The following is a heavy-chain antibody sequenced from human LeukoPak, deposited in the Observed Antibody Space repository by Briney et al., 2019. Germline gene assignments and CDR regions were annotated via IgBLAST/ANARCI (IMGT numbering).Heavy chain of an antibody. J-gene: IGHJ4*02. CDR1: GFTFSSFE. V-gene: IGHV3-48*03. D-gene: IGHD1-1*01. CDR3: ARGGASHPTIYYLDY. CDR2: ISSGGGGI. Sequence: GGSLRLSCAASGFTFSSFEMTWVRQAPGKGLEWVSYISSGGGGIYYADSVKGRFTISRDNAKNSLYLHMNSLRAEDTAVYYCARGGASHPTIYYLDYWGQGTLVTVSS.